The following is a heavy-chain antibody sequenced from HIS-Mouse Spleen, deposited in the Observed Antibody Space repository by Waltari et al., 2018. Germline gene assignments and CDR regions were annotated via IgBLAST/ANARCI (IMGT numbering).Heavy chain of an antibody. D-gene: IGHD6-13*01. Sequence: QLQLQESGPGLVKPSETLSLTCTVSGGSISSSSYYLGWIRQPPGKGLEWIRGIYYSGRTYYDPSLKRRVTISVDTSKNQFSLKLSSVTAADTAVYYCAREIPYSSSWYDWYFDLWGRGTLVTVSS. CDR2: IYYSGRT. V-gene: IGHV4-39*07. CDR3: AREIPYSSSWYDWYFDL. J-gene: IGHJ2*01. CDR1: GGSISSSSYY.